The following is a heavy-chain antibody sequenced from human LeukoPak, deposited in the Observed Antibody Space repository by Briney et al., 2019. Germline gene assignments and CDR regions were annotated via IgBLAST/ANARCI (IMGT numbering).Heavy chain of an antibody. CDR3: ARAYSSGWYYFEY. CDR2: IYSGSS. CDR1: GGSISSYY. V-gene: IGHV4-59*08. J-gene: IGHJ4*02. D-gene: IGHD6-19*01. Sequence: SETLSLTCTVSGGSISSYYWSWIRQPLGKGLEWIGYIYSGSSDYNPSLKSQVTISVDTSKNQFSLNLSSVTATDTAVYYCARAYSSGWYYFEYWGQGTLVTVSS.